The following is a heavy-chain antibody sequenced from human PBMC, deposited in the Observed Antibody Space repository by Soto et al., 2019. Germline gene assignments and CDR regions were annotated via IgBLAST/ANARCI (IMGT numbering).Heavy chain of an antibody. V-gene: IGHV5-10-1*01. J-gene: IGHJ6*02. CDR1: GYTFSSYW. CDR3: ARPYRTSWDTYGMDV. CDR2: IDPSDSYV. D-gene: IGHD1-26*01. Sequence: PGESLKISCQGSGYTFSSYWISWVRQMPGKGLEWMGRIDPSDSYVNYSPSFQGHVTISVDKSISTAYLQWNSLKASDTAMYYCARPYRTSWDTYGMDVWGQGTTVTVSS.